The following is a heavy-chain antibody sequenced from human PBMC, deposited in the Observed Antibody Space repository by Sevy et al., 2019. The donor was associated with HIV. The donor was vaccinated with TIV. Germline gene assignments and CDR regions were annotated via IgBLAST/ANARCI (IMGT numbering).Heavy chain of an antibody. Sequence: GGSLRLSCAASGFTFSNYGIHWVRQAPGKGLEWLAFISFDGSDKYYAYSVKGRFTISRDDSKNTLYLHLNSLRVEDTAVYYCAKTRYHYHISGFFGGTFVPDYWGHGTLVTVSS. CDR3: AKTRYHYHISGFFGGTFVPDY. D-gene: IGHD3-22*01. V-gene: IGHV3-30*18. CDR1: GFTFSNYG. CDR2: ISFDGSDK. J-gene: IGHJ4*01.